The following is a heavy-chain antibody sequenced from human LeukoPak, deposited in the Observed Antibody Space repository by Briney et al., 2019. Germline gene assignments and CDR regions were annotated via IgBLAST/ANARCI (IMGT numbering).Heavy chain of an antibody. CDR1: GFTFTKNY. V-gene: IGHV3-53*01. Sequence: GGSLRLSCAASGFTFTKNYMSWVRQAPGKGLEWVSVIWSVGNTYYVDSVKGRFVMSRDYSKSTLYLQMNNLRVEDTAVYYCAVVSNYYYYHGMDVWGQGTTVTVSS. CDR2: IWSVGNT. D-gene: IGHD2/OR15-2a*01. J-gene: IGHJ6*01. CDR3: AVVSNYYYYHGMDV.